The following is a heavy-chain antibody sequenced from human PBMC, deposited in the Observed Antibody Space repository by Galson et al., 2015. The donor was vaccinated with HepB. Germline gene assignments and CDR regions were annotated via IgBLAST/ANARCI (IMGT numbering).Heavy chain of an antibody. V-gene: IGHV1-69*13. Sequence: VKVSCKASGGTFSSYATSRVRQAPGQGLEWMGGIIPIFGTANYAQKFQGRVTITADESTSTAYMELSSLRSEDTGFPRYCSGGSCYSSWFDPWGQGTLVTVSS. CDR2: IIPIFGTA. J-gene: IGHJ5*02. CDR3: CSGGSCYSSWFDP. D-gene: IGHD2-15*01. CDR1: GGTFSSYA.